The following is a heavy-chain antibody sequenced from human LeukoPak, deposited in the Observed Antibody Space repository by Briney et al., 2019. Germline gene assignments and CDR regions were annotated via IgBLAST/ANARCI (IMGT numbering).Heavy chain of an antibody. V-gene: IGHV1-18*01. Sequence: ASVTVSCKASGYTFTSYGISWVRQAPGQGLEWMGWISAYNGNTNYAQKLQGRVTMTTDTSTSTAYMELRSLRSDDTAVYYCARGGRYCSGGSCYWFDPWGQGTLVTVSS. CDR2: ISAYNGNT. D-gene: IGHD2-15*01. J-gene: IGHJ5*02. CDR3: ARGGRYCSGGSCYWFDP. CDR1: GYTFTSYG.